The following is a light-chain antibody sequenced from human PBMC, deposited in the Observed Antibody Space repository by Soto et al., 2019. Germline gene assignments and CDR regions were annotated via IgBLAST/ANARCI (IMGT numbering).Light chain of an antibody. Sequence: EIVLTQSPGTLSLSPGESATLSCGASESVSSSYLAWYQQKPGQARRLLIYGATTRLRGVPDRFSGSGSGTDFTLTISRLEPEDFAVYYCQQYGSSPFTFGPGTKVDI. CDR3: QQYGSSPFT. J-gene: IGKJ3*01. CDR2: GAT. CDR1: ESVSSSY. V-gene: IGKV3-20*01.